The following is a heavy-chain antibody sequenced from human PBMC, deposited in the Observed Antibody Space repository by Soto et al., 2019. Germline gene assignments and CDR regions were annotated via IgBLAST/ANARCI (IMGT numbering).Heavy chain of an antibody. CDR2: IRSTANSYAP. CDR3: TRWCSSCGVGRLDP. Sequence: EVQLVESGGGLVQPGGSLKLSCAASGFTFSSFAMHWVRQASGKGLEWVGRIRSTANSYAPEYAASVKGRFTISRDDSKNRADLQMNCLKTENTAVYYCTRWCSSCGVGRLDPWGQGTLVTVSS. D-gene: IGHD2-8*01. J-gene: IGHJ5*02. V-gene: IGHV3-73*01. CDR1: GFTFSSFA.